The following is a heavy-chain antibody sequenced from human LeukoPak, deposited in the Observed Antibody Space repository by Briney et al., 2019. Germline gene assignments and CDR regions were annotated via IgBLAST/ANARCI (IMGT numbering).Heavy chain of an antibody. V-gene: IGHV1-46*01. CDR2: INPSGGST. CDR3: ARGLYIVVVPAAMRKGGSDYYYGMDV. D-gene: IGHD2-2*01. Sequence: ASVKVSCKASGYTFTSYYMHWVRQAPGQGLEWMGIINPSGGSTSYAQKFQGRVTMTRDTSTSTVYMELSSLRSEDTAVYYCARGLYIVVVPAAMRKGGSDYYYGMDVWGQGTTVTVSS. J-gene: IGHJ6*02. CDR1: GYTFTSYY.